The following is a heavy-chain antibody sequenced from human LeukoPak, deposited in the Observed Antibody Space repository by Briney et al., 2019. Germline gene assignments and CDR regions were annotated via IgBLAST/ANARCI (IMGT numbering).Heavy chain of an antibody. V-gene: IGHV4-4*07. Sequence: SETLSLTCTVSGGSINSYYWSWIRQPAGKGLEWVGRIYTSGSTNYNPSLKSRVTMSVDTSKNQFSLKLSSVTAADTAVYYCARGLSPSWRELDYWGQGTLVTVSS. D-gene: IGHD3-10*01. J-gene: IGHJ4*02. CDR1: GGSINSYY. CDR2: IYTSGST. CDR3: ARGLSPSWRELDY.